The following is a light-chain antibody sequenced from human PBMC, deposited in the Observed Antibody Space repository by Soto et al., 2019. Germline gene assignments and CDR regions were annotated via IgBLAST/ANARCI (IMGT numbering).Light chain of an antibody. CDR1: QTVNSD. CDR2: GAS. Sequence: EIVLTQSPGTLSLSPGETATLSCRASQTVNSDYLAWFQQRPGQAPRLLIYGASTRATGIPARFSGSGSGTEFTLTISSLQSEDFAVYYCQQYNNWPQTFGQGIKVDIK. CDR3: QQYNNWPQT. V-gene: IGKV3-15*01. J-gene: IGKJ1*01.